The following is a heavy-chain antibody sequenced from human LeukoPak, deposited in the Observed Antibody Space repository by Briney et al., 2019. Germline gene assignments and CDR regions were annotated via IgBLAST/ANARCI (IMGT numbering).Heavy chain of an antibody. CDR2: IYYSGST. V-gene: IGHV4-59*08. D-gene: IGHD5-24*01. CDR1: GGSISSYY. CDR3: ARRSRMTTIDAFDI. J-gene: IGHJ3*02. Sequence: SETLSLTCTVSGGSISSYYWSWIRQPPGKGLEGIGYIYYSGSTNYNPSLKSRVTISVDTSKNQFFLKLSSVTAADTAVYYCARRSRMTTIDAFDIWGQGTMVTVSS.